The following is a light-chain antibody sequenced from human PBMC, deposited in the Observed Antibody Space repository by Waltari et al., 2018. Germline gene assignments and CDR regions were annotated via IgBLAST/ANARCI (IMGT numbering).Light chain of an antibody. J-gene: IGLJ3*02. CDR3: HVWDSNTGV. CDR1: NIESKG. CDR2: DDT. Sequence: SYVLTQPPSLSVAPGQTAKISCGGKNIESKGVHWYKQKPGQAPLLVMYDDTERPSGIPERFAGSNSGNTASLTISRVDAGDEADYYCHVWDSNTGVFGGGTKLTVL. V-gene: IGLV3-21*02.